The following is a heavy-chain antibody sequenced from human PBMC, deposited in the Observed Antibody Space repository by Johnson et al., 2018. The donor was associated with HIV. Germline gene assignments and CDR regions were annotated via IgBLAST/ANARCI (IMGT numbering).Heavy chain of an antibody. CDR2: IRNKANRDTT. CDR3: TRPLDYYDSSGDLDAFDF. D-gene: IGHD3-22*01. CDR1: GFTLSDPY. V-gene: IGHV3-72*01. J-gene: IGHJ3*01. Sequence: VKLVESGGGLVQPGGSLRLSCAASGFTLSDPYMDWVRQAPGKGLEWVARIRNKANRDTTEYAASVKGSFTISSDDSKNTTYLQMNSLKTDDTAVYYCTRPLDYYDSSGDLDAFDFLCQGTMVTVSS.